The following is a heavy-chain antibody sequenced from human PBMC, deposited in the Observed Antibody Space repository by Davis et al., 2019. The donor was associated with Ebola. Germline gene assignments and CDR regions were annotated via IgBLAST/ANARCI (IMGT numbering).Heavy chain of an antibody. CDR3: ARDSPCTTTSCVVHYYGLDV. J-gene: IGHJ6*04. V-gene: IGHV3-11*06. CDR2: ISSSSSYT. CDR1: GFTFSDYY. D-gene: IGHD2-2*01. Sequence: GESLKISCAASGFTFSDYYMSWIRQAPGKGLEWVSYISSSSSYTNYADSVKGRFTISRDNAKNSLYLQMNSLRAEDTAVYYCARDSPCTTTSCVVHYYGLDVWGKGTTVTVSS.